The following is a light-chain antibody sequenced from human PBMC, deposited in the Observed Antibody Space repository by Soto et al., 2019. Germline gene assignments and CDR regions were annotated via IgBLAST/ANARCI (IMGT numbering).Light chain of an antibody. CDR2: GAS. CDR1: QSLSSSY. CDR3: QQYGSSIT. V-gene: IGKV3-20*01. J-gene: IGKJ1*01. Sequence: EIVLTQSPGTLSLSPGQRATLSCRASQSLSSSYLAWYQQKPGQAPRLLIYGASSRATGIPDRFSGRGSGTDFTLTISRLEPEDFAVYYCQQYGSSITFGQGTKVDIK.